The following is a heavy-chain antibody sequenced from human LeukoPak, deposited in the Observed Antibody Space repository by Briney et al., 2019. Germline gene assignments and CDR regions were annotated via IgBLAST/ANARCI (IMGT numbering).Heavy chain of an antibody. Sequence: GGSLRLSCAASGFTSSSYSMNWVRQAPGKWLEWVSYISSSSSTIYYADSVKGRFTISRDNAKNSLYLQMNSLRAEDTAVYYCARRANAFDIWGQGTMVTVSS. J-gene: IGHJ3*02. CDR3: ARRANAFDI. CDR1: GFTSSSYS. V-gene: IGHV3-48*01. CDR2: ISSSSSTI.